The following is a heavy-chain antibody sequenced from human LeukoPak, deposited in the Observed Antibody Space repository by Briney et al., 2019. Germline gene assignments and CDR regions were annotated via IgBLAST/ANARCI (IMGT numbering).Heavy chain of an antibody. V-gene: IGHV3-74*01. D-gene: IGHD2/OR15-2a*01. J-gene: IGHJ5*02. CDR1: GFTFSNYW. Sequence: PGGSLRLSCVASGFTFSNYWMHWVRQVPGKGLVWISRIKSDGSTTNYLDSVKGRFTISRDNAKSTLYLQMNSLRAEDTAMYYCARDLYVTNWFDPWGQGTLVTVSS. CDR3: ARDLYVTNWFDP. CDR2: IKSDGSTT.